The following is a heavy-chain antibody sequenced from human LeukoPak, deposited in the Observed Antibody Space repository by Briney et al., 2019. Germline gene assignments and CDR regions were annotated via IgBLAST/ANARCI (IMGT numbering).Heavy chain of an antibody. D-gene: IGHD3-10*02. Sequence: GWALRLSCAASVFTFSSYGMHWVRQAPGKGVDGVAHLRYDESLPHYAASVKGRLAISRDNYKNPLYLQLNSLQAEDTAVYYCAKGVVVPPTYFDYWGQGTLVTVSS. CDR2: LRYDESLP. CDR3: AKGVVVPPTYFDY. V-gene: IGHV3-30*02. CDR1: VFTFSSYG. J-gene: IGHJ4*02.